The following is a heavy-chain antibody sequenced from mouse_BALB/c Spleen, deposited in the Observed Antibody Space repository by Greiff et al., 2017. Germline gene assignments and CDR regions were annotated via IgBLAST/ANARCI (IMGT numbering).Heavy chain of an antibody. Sequence: DVKLVESGGGLVKPGGSLKLSCAASGFTFSSYAMSWVRQTPEKRLEWVASISSGGSTYYPDSVKGRFTISRDNARNILYLQMSSLRSEDTAMYYCARAGYDYGAWFAYWGQGTLVTVAA. J-gene: IGHJ3*01. CDR2: ISSGGST. V-gene: IGHV5-6-5*01. D-gene: IGHD2-4*01. CDR1: GFTFSSYA. CDR3: ARAGYDYGAWFAY.